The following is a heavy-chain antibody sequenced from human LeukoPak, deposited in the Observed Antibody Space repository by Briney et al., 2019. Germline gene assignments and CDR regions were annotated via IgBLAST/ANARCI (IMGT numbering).Heavy chain of an antibody. CDR3: ARQIGDYHNFDF. Sequence: PSETPSPTRTVPCGSLLYYPRGWVRHAGREGPGWIGRIYSSGSSDYNPSLKTRLTLSVDTSKNQVSLRMRYVTAADTAVYFRARQIGDYHNFDFWGQGTLVTVSP. J-gene: IGHJ4*02. V-gene: IGHV4-4*07. CDR2: IYSSGSS. D-gene: IGHD2-21*01. CDR1: CGSLLYYP.